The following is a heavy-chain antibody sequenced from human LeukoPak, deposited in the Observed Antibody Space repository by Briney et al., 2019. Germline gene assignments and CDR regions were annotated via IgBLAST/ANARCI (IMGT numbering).Heavy chain of an antibody. CDR2: IYYSGST. Sequence: PSETLSLTCTVSDGSISSGGYYWSWIRQHPGKGLEWVGYIYYSGSTYYNPSLKSRVTISVDTSKNQFSLKLSSVTAADTAVYYCARRLKLGNHYYFDYWGQGTLVTVST. D-gene: IGHD1-14*01. J-gene: IGHJ4*02. V-gene: IGHV4-31*03. CDR1: DGSISSGGYY. CDR3: ARRLKLGNHYYFDY.